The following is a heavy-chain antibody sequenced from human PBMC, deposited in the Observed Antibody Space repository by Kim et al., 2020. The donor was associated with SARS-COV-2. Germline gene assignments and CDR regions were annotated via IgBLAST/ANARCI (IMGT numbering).Heavy chain of an antibody. D-gene: IGHD2-2*01. CDR2: IYPGDSDT. CDR3: ASGGGYCSSTSCRGAFDI. Sequence: GESLKISCKGSGYSFTSYWIGWVRQMPGKGLEWMGIIYPGDSDTRYSPSFQGQVTISADKSISTAYLQWSSLKASDTAMYYCASGGGYCSSTSCRGAFDIWGQGTMVTVSS. J-gene: IGHJ3*02. CDR1: GYSFTSYW. V-gene: IGHV5-51*01.